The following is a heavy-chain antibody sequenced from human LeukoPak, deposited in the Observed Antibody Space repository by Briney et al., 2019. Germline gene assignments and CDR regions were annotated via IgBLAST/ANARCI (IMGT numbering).Heavy chain of an antibody. J-gene: IGHJ4*02. V-gene: IGHV1-2*02. CDR3: AREDDSSWPNFDY. Sequence: ASVKVSCKASGYTFTGYYMHWVRQAPGQGLEWMGWINPNSGGTNYAQKFQGRVTMTRDTSISTAYMELSRLRSDDTAVYYCAREDDSSWPNFDYWGQGTLVTVSS. CDR1: GYTFTGYY. CDR2: INPNSGGT. D-gene: IGHD6-13*01.